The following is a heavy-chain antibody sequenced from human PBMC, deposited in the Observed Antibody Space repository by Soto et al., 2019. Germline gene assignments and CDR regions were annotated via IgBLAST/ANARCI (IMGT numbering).Heavy chain of an antibody. Sequence: QVQLVESGGGVVQPGRSLRLSCAASGFTFSSSGMHWVRQAPGKGLEWVARISSDEGEKDYGGSAKGRFTISRDNSKNMLYLQMNSLRDEDTAIYFCAKGRGPLGELWCDDWGQGTLVTVTS. D-gene: IGHD3-16*01. J-gene: IGHJ4*02. CDR2: ISSDEGEK. CDR3: AKGRGPLGELWCDD. V-gene: IGHV3-30*18. CDR1: GFTFSSSG.